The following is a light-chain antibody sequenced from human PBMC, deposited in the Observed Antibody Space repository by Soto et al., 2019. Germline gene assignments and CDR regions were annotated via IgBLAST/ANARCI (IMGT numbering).Light chain of an antibody. Sequence: EVVVTQSPATLSVSPGDRATISCRASQSVSRNLAWYQQKPGQAPRLLISGASTRATGVPARFSGSGSATEFTLSISSLQSEDVAVYYCQQYCDWPPKTFGQGNKLEI. V-gene: IGKV3-15*01. CDR3: QQYCDWPPKT. J-gene: IGKJ2*01. CDR2: GAS. CDR1: QSVSRN.